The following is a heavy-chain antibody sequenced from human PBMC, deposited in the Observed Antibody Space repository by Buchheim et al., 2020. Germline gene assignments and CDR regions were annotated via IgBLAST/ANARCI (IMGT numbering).Heavy chain of an antibody. CDR1: GFTFSSYG. Sequence: QVQLVESGGGVVQPGRSLRLSCAASGFTFSSYGMHWVRQAPGKGLEGVAVISYDGSNKYYADSVKGRFTISRDNSKNTLYLQMNSLRAEDTAVYYCAKDPTSGYNYFDNWGQGTL. J-gene: IGHJ4*02. D-gene: IGHD3-22*01. CDR2: ISYDGSNK. CDR3: AKDPTSGYNYFDN. V-gene: IGHV3-30*18.